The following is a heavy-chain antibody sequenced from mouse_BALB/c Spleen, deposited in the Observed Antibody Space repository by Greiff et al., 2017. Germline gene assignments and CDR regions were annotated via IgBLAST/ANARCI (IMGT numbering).Heavy chain of an antibody. V-gene: IGHV3-8*02. CDR1: GDSITSGY. J-gene: IGHJ1*01. CDR3: AREKDFNSYWYFDV. CDR2: ISYSGST. Sequence: EVHLVESGPSLVKPSQTLSLTCSVTGDSITSGYWNWIRKFPGNKLEYMGYISYSGSTYYNPSLKSRISINRDTSKNQYYLQLNSVTTEDTATYYCAREKDFNSYWYFDVWGAGTTVTVSS.